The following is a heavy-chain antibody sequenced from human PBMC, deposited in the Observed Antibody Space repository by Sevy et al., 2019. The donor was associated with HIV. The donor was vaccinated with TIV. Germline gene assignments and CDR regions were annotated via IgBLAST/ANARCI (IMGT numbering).Heavy chain of an antibody. CDR1: GFNFRNTW. D-gene: IGHD6-13*01. V-gene: IGHV3-15*01. Sequence: GGSLRLSCAASGFNFRNTWMSWVRQAPGKGLEWVGRIKSKTDVGTIDYAEPVKGRLTISREDSKYTLYLQMGSLKTEYSVIYYCTIDAHSSSYSPEGDHVFRGQVTLVTVSS. J-gene: IGHJ1*01. CDR2: IKSKTDVGTI. CDR3: TIDAHSSSYSPEGDHVF.